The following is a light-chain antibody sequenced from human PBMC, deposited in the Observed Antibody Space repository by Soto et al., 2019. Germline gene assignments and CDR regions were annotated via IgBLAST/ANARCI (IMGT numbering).Light chain of an antibody. CDR2: DVS. Sequence: QSVLTQPASVSGSPGQSITISCTGTSSDVGGYNYVSWYQQHPGEAPELMIYDVSNRPSGVSNRFSGSKSGNTASLTISGLQAEDEADYYCSSKTSTGTVVFGGGTKLTVL. CDR3: SSKTSTGTVV. J-gene: IGLJ2*01. V-gene: IGLV2-14*03. CDR1: SSDVGGYNY.